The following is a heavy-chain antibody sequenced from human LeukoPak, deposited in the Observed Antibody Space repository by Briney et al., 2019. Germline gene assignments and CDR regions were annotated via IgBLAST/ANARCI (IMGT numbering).Heavy chain of an antibody. CDR2: IYPGDSDT. Sequence: GESLKISCKGSGYSFTNYWIGWVRQMPGKGLERMGIIYPGDSDTRYSPSFQGQVTISADKSISTAYLQWSSLKASDTAMYYCARLRSSPSFDVFNIWAHGTMVTVSS. CDR3: ARLRSSPSFDVFNI. J-gene: IGHJ3*02. V-gene: IGHV5-51*01. CDR1: GYSFTNYW.